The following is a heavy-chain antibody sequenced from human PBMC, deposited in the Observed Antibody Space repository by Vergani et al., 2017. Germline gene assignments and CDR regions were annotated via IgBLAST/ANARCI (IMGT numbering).Heavy chain of an antibody. CDR1: GGSFSGYY. CDR2: INHSGST. D-gene: IGHD3-3*01. Sequence: QVQLQQWGAGLLKPSETLSLTCAVYGGSFSGYYWSWIRQPPGKGLEWIGEINHSGSTNYNPSLKSRVTISVDTSKNQFSLKLSFVTAADTAVYYCASGLRFLEWLPRYWGQGTLVTVSS. CDR3: ASGLRFLEWLPRY. V-gene: IGHV4-34*01. J-gene: IGHJ4*02.